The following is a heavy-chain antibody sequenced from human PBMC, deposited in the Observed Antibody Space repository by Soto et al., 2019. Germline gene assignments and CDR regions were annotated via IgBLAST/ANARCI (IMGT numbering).Heavy chain of an antibody. Sequence: QVQLQESGPGLVKPSGTLSLTCTVSGGSISSYYWSWIRQPPGKGLEWIGYIYYSGSTNYNPSLKSRXTLAVDTPKNQFSFKLSSVTAADSAVYYCARHHDSWGQGTLVTVSS. V-gene: IGHV4-59*08. CDR1: GGSISSYY. CDR2: IYYSGST. CDR3: ARHHDS. J-gene: IGHJ4*02.